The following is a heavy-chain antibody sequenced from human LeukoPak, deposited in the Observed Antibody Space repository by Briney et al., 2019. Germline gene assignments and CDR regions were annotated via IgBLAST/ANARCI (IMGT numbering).Heavy chain of an antibody. CDR1: GYSISSGYY. CDR2: IYHSGST. CDR3: ASTSGYGDYDY. Sequence: SETLSFTCAVSGYSISSGYYWGWIRQPPGKGLEWIGSIYHSGSTYYNPSLKSRVTISVDTSKNQFSLKLSSVTAADTAVYYCASTSGYGDYDYWGRGTLVTVSS. D-gene: IGHD4-17*01. J-gene: IGHJ4*02. V-gene: IGHV4-38-2*01.